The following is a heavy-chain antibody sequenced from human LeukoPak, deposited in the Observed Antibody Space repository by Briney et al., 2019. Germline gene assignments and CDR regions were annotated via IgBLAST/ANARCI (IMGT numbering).Heavy chain of an antibody. CDR1: GGSISSYY. D-gene: IGHD5-12*01. CDR3: ARAPYSGYDDYSDY. Sequence: SETLSLTCTVSGGSISSYYWSWIRQPPGKGLEWIGYIYYSGSTNYNPSLKSRVTISVDTSKNQFSLKLSSVTAADTAVYYCARAPYSGYDDYSDYWGQGTLVTVSS. CDR2: IYYSGST. V-gene: IGHV4-59*01. J-gene: IGHJ4*02.